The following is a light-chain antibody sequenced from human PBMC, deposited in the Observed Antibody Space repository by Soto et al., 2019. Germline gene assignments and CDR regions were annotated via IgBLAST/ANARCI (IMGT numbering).Light chain of an antibody. Sequence: EIVLTQSPGTLSLSPGERATLSCRTSQSLTGNSLAWYQQKRGQPPRLLIYGASSRATGIPDRFSGSGSGTDFTLTISRLEPEDFAVYHCQQYGISRPVTFGQGTRLE. CDR2: GAS. CDR3: QQYGISRPVT. CDR1: QSLTGNS. J-gene: IGKJ5*01. V-gene: IGKV3-20*01.